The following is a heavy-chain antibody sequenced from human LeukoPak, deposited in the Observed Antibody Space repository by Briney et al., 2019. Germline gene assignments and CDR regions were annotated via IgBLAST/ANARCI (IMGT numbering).Heavy chain of an antibody. Sequence: SETLSLTCTVSGGSISSYYWGWIRQPAGKGLEWIGRIYTSGSTNYNPSLKSRVTMSVDTSKNQFSLKLSSVTAADTAVYYCARDEEYDFWSGSYMDVWGKGTTVTVSS. CDR2: IYTSGST. J-gene: IGHJ6*03. CDR3: ARDEEYDFWSGSYMDV. CDR1: GGSISSYY. V-gene: IGHV4-4*07. D-gene: IGHD3-3*01.